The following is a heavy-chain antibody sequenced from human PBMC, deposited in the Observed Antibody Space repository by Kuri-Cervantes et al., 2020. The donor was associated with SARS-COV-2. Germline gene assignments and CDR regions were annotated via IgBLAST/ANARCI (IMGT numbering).Heavy chain of an antibody. CDR1: GYNFTNYG. Sequence: ASVKVSCKASGYNFTNYGISWVRQAPGQGLEWMGWINGYNDNTKYAQKLQGRVTMTTDTSTSTAYMELRSLRSDDTAVYYCARGIVVVVAAMGYFDYWGQGTPVTVSS. J-gene: IGHJ4*02. CDR3: ARGIVVVVAAMGYFDY. V-gene: IGHV1-18*04. D-gene: IGHD2-15*01. CDR2: INGYNDNT.